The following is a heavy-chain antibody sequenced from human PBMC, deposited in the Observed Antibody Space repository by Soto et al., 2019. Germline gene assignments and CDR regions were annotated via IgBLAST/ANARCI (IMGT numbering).Heavy chain of an antibody. CDR1: GFTFSSYA. CDR2: ISGSGGST. Sequence: GGSLRLPWAASGFTFSSYAMSWVRQASGKGLEWVSAISGSGGSTYYADSVKGRFTISRDNSKNTLYLQMNSLRAEDTAVYYCAKDQGYSSSSAHYWGQGTLVTVSS. D-gene: IGHD6-6*01. CDR3: AKDQGYSSSSAHY. V-gene: IGHV3-23*01. J-gene: IGHJ4*02.